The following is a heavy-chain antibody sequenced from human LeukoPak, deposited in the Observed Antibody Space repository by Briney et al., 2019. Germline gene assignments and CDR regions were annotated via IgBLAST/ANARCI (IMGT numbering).Heavy chain of an antibody. CDR2: IYPGDSDT. CDR1: GYSFTSYW. CDR3: ARSLATINFDY. J-gene: IGHJ4*02. Sequence: GESLKISCKGSGYSFTSYWIGWVGQMPGKGLEWMGIIYPGDSDTRYSPSFQGQVTISADKSISTAYLQWSRLKASDTAMYYCARSLATINFDYWGQGTLVTVSS. V-gene: IGHV5-51*01. D-gene: IGHD5-12*01.